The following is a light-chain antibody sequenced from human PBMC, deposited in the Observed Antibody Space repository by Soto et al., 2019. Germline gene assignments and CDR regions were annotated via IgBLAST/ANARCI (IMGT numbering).Light chain of an antibody. V-gene: IGKV3-20*01. CDR2: GTS. CDR3: QHFVNSLTWT. Sequence: EIVLTQPPATLSLSPGERATLSCRASQSVSSYLAWYQHKPGQAPRLLISGTSSRATGIPDRFSGSGAGTDFTLTISGLQSEDVAVYYCQHFVNSLTWTFGQGTKVDI. CDR1: QSVSSY. J-gene: IGKJ1*01.